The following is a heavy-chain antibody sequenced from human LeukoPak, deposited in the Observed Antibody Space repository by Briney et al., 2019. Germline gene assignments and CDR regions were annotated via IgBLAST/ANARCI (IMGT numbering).Heavy chain of an antibody. CDR2: IYSGGST. V-gene: IGHV3-53*01. CDR3: ARENPATARLLDY. CDR1: GFTVSSNY. Sequence: GGSLRLSCAASGFTVSSNYMSWVGQAPGKGLEWVSVIYSGGSTYYADSVKGRFTISRDNSKNTLYLQITSQRAENTAVYYCARENPATARLLDYWGQETLVTVSS. D-gene: IGHD2-21*02. J-gene: IGHJ4*02.